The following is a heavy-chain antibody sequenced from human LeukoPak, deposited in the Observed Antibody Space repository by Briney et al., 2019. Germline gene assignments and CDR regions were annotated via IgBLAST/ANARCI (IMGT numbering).Heavy chain of an antibody. CDR3: AKGRVGANGYYYYGMDV. CDR2: ISYDGSNK. CDR1: GFTFSSFS. V-gene: IGHV3-30*18. J-gene: IGHJ6*02. D-gene: IGHD1-26*01. Sequence: GGSLRLSCAATGFTFSSFSMHWVRQAPGKGLEWVAVISYDGSNKYYADSVKGRFTISRDNSKNTLYLQMNSLRTEDTAVYYCAKGRVGANGYYYYGMDVWGQGTTVTVS.